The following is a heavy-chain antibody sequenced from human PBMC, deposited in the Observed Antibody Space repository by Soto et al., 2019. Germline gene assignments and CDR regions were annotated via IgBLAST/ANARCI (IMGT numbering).Heavy chain of an antibody. V-gene: IGHV3-21*01. CDR1: GCTFRSFT. J-gene: IGHJ5*02. CDR3: TRDASRDSSARGWFDP. CDR2: ISSNSAYI. Sequence: GWLRLPCSASGCTFRSFTMNWVRQAPGKGLEWVSTISSNSAYIYYTDALRGRFTISRDNAKNSLHLQMNSLRAEDTAVYYCTRDASRDSSARGWFDPWGPGTLVTVYS. D-gene: IGHD6-13*01.